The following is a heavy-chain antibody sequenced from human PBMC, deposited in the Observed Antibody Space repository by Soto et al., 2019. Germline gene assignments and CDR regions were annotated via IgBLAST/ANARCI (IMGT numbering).Heavy chain of an antibody. V-gene: IGHV1-69*01. Sequence: QVQLVQSGAEVKKPGSSGKVSCTSSGGTFSSYAYSWVRQAPGQGLEWMGGIMPVFGTATYAQNFQGRLTITADESTRTAYMELSSLRSEDTAVYYCARSNSVLGYFYYGMDVWGQGTTVTVSS. CDR1: GGTFSSYA. D-gene: IGHD4-4*01. J-gene: IGHJ6*02. CDR3: ARSNSVLGYFYYGMDV. CDR2: IMPVFGTA.